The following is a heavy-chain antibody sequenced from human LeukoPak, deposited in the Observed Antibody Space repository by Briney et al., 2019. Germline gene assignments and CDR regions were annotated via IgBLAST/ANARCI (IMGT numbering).Heavy chain of an antibody. CDR1: GFTFRSFE. CDR3: ARLAVASDFDY. V-gene: IGHV3-48*03. D-gene: IGHD6-19*01. Sequence: PGGSLRLSCAASGFTFRSFEMYCVRQAPGKGLEWIAYISSGATTMYYADSVKGRFTISRDDAKNSLFLQMKSLRAEDTAVYYCARLAVASDFDYWGQGALVTVSS. CDR2: ISSGATTM. J-gene: IGHJ4*02.